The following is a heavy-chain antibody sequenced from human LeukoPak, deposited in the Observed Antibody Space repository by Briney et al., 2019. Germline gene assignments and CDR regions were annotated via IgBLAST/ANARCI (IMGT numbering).Heavy chain of an antibody. V-gene: IGHV4-39*01. Sequence: PSETLSLTCTVSGASISRSRYYWAWIRQPPGKGLEWIGTISYSGSTYYNPSLESRVTIFADTSKNHFSLKLSSVTAADTALYYCARQTYYKDWFDPWGQGTLVSVSS. CDR3: ARQTYYKDWFDP. CDR1: GASISRSRYY. J-gene: IGHJ5*02. D-gene: IGHD2-21*01. CDR2: ISYSGST.